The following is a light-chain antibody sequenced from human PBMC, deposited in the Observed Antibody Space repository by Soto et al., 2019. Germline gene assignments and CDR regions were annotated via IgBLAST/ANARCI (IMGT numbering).Light chain of an antibody. J-gene: IGLJ1*01. Sequence: QSVLTQPASVSGSPGQSITISCTGTSSDLGGYNFVSWYQHHPGKAPKLMIYDVTNRPSGVSNRFSGSKSGNTASLTISGLQAEDEADYYCSSYTSSTTLVVFGTGTKLTVL. CDR3: SSYTSSTTLVV. V-gene: IGLV2-14*03. CDR2: DVT. CDR1: SSDLGGYNF.